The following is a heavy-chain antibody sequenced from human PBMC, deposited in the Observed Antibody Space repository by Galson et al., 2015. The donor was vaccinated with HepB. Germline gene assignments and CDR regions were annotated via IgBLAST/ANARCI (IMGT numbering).Heavy chain of an antibody. D-gene: IGHD3-22*01. Sequence: SLRLSCAASGFTFSSYGMHWVRQAPGKGLEWVAVIWYDGSNKYYADSVKGRFTISRDNSKNTLYLQMNSLRAEDTAVYYCARVYYYDSSGYGNFDYWGQGTLVTVSS. CDR3: ARVYYYDSSGYGNFDY. J-gene: IGHJ4*02. V-gene: IGHV3-33*01. CDR1: GFTFSSYG. CDR2: IWYDGSNK.